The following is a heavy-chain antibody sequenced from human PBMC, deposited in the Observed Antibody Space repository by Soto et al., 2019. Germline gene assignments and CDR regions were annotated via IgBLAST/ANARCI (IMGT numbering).Heavy chain of an antibody. CDR2: INSDGSST. CDR1: GFTFSSYW. V-gene: IGHV3-74*01. CDR3: ARGGCLNWYFDL. J-gene: IGHJ2*01. D-gene: IGHD1-26*01. Sequence: EVQLVESGGGLVQPGGSLRLSCAASGFTFSSYWMHWVRQAPGKGLVWVSRINSDGSSTSYADSVKGRFTISRDNAKNTRYLQMSRLAAEDTAVYHCARGGCLNWYFDLWGRGALGTVSS.